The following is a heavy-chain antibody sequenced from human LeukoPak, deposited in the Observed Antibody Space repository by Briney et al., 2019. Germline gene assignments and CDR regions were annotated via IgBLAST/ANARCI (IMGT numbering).Heavy chain of an antibody. V-gene: IGHV3-7*01. CDR1: GFTFSRYW. J-gene: IGHJ5*02. CDR3: VRIPNSAGFPNWFDP. CDR2: IREDGSEK. Sequence: GGSLRLSCAASGFTFSRYWMTWVRQAPGKGLGWLANIREDGSEKFHVGSVKGRFTISRDNAKSSLYLQMNSLRVEDTAVYYCVRIPNSAGFPNWFDPWGQGTLVTVSS. D-gene: IGHD6-19*01.